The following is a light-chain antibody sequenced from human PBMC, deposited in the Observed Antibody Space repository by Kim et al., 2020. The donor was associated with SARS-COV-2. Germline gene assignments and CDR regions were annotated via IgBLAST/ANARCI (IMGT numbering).Light chain of an antibody. Sequence: GQSIAISCTGSSSGLGGSDFVSWFQQHPGKAPKLLIYNVNKRPSGVSDRFSGSKSANTASLTISGLQAEDEAEYFCASHTSTTTFVFGGGTKVTVL. V-gene: IGLV2-14*04. CDR2: NVN. CDR3: ASHTSTTTFV. J-gene: IGLJ1*01. CDR1: SSGLGGSDF.